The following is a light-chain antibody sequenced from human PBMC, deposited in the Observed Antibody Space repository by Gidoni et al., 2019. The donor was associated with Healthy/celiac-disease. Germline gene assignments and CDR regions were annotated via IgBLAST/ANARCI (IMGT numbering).Light chain of an antibody. CDR3: QQYYSYPMYT. V-gene: IGKV1-8*01. Sequence: AIRETQSPSSLSASTGDRVTITCRASQGISSYLAWYQQKPGKAPKLLIYAASTLQSGVPSRFSGSGSGTDFTLTISCLQSEDFATYYCQQYYSYPMYTFGQGTKLEIK. J-gene: IGKJ2*01. CDR2: AAS. CDR1: QGISSY.